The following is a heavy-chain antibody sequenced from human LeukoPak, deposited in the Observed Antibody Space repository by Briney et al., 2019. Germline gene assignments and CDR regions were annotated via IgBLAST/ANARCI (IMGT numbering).Heavy chain of an antibody. CDR2: ISSSSSYI. CDR1: GFTFSSYS. V-gene: IGHV3-21*01. J-gene: IGHJ1*01. CDR3: ARDWPTIAAAGTIPEYFQH. D-gene: IGHD6-13*01. Sequence: GGSLRLSCAASGFTFSSYSMNWVRQAPGKGLEWVSSISSSSSYIYYADSVKGRFTISRDNAKNSLYPQMNSLRAEDTAVYYCARDWPTIAAAGTIPEYFQHWGQGTLVTVSS.